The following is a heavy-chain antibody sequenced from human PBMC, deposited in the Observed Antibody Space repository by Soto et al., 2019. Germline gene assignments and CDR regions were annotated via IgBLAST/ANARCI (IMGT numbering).Heavy chain of an antibody. D-gene: IGHD3-10*01. CDR1: GFTFSSYA. J-gene: IGHJ5*02. CDR3: ARDFYGSGSYPMFDP. CDR2: ISYDGSNK. V-gene: IGHV3-30-3*01. Sequence: GGSLRLSCAASGFTFSSYAMHWVRQAPGKGLEWVAVISYDGSNKYYADSVKGRFTISRDNSKNTLYLQMNSLRAEDTAVYYCARDFYGSGSYPMFDPWGQGTLVTVSS.